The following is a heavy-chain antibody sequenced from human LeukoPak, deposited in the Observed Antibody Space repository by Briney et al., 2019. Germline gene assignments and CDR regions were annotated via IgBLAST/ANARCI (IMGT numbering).Heavy chain of an antibody. CDR1: GFTFDDYA. CDR2: ISWNSGSI. D-gene: IGHD2-15*01. J-gene: IGHJ4*02. CDR3: AKDFSGCSGGSCYTLGY. V-gene: IGHV3-9*01. Sequence: PGRSLRLSCAASGFTFDDYAMHWVRQAPGKGLEWVSGISWNSGSIGYADSVKGRFTISRDNAKNSLYLQMNSLRAEDTALYCCAKDFSGCSGGSCYTLGYWGQGTLVTVSS.